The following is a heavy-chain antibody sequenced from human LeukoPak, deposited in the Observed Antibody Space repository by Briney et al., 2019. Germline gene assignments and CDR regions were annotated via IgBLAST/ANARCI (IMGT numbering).Heavy chain of an antibody. CDR2: ISSSSSYI. J-gene: IGHJ4*02. Sequence: GGSLRLSCAASGFTFSSYSMNWVRQAPGKGLEWVSSISSSSSYIYYADSVKGRFTISRDNAKNSLYLQMNSLRAEDTAVYYCARGVVVASTDPKNFDYWGQGTLVTVSS. CDR1: GFTFSSYS. D-gene: IGHD2-15*01. CDR3: ARGVVVASTDPKNFDY. V-gene: IGHV3-21*01.